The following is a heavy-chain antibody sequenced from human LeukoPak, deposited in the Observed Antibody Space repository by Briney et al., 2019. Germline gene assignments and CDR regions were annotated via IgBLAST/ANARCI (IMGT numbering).Heavy chain of an antibody. CDR3: AELGITMIGGV. CDR1: GFTFSSYS. D-gene: IGHD3-10*02. Sequence: GGSLRLSCAASGFTFSSYSMNWVRQAPGEGLEWVSSISSSIYIYYADSVKGRFTISRDNAKNSLYLQMNSLRAEDTAVYYCAELGITMIGGVWGKGTTVTISS. J-gene: IGHJ6*04. CDR2: ISSSIYI. V-gene: IGHV3-21*01.